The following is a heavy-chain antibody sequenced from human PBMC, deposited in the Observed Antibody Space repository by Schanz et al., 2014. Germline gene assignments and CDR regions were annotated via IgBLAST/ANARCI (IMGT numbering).Heavy chain of an antibody. Sequence: QLVGSGGGLIQPGGSLRLSCTASGFAFSSYSMNWVRQAPGKGLEWVSYISSSSSYIYYADSVKGRFTISRDNSKNTLYLQMNSLRAEDTAVYYCAKQIHYDILTVTRNWGQGTLVTVSS. V-gene: IGHV3-48*01. CDR2: ISSSSSYI. D-gene: IGHD3-9*01. CDR1: GFAFSSYS. CDR3: AKQIHYDILTVTRN. J-gene: IGHJ4*02.